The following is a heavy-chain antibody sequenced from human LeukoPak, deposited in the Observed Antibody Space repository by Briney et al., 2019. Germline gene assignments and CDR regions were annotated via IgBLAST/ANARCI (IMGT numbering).Heavy chain of an antibody. D-gene: IGHD3-3*01. J-gene: IGHJ6*03. CDR1: GGSISSGSYY. CDR2: IYTSGST. Sequence: PSQTLSLTCTVSGGSISSGSYYWSWIRQPAGKGLEWIGRIYTSGSTNYNPSLKSRVTISVDTSKNQFSLKLSSVTAADTAVYYCARDLGKDFWSGYSYYMDVWGKGTTVTVSS. V-gene: IGHV4-61*02. CDR3: ARDLGKDFWSGYSYYMDV.